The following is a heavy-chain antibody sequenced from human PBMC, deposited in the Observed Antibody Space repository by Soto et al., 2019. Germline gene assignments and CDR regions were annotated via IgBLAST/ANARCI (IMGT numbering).Heavy chain of an antibody. Sequence: QVQLVQSGAEVKKPGSSVKVSCKASGGTFSSYTISWVRQAPGQGPEWMGRIIPILGIANYAQKFQGRGTITADKSTSTAYMELSSLRSEDTAVYYCARSNIAAAGRVWFDPWGQGTLVTVSS. CDR2: IIPILGIA. V-gene: IGHV1-69*02. CDR1: GGTFSSYT. J-gene: IGHJ5*02. CDR3: ARSNIAAAGRVWFDP. D-gene: IGHD6-13*01.